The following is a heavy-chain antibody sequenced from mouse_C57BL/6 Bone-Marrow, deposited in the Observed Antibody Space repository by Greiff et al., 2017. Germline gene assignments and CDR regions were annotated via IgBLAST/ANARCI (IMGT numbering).Heavy chain of an antibody. Sequence: QVQLKQSGAELVKPGASVKLSCKASGYTFTSYWITWVKQRPGQGLAWIGDIYPGSGSTNYNEKFKSKATLTVDTSSSTAYMQLSSLTSEDSAVYYCAREGYDYDEAYWGQGTLVTVSA. CDR3: AREGYDYDEAY. D-gene: IGHD2-4*01. J-gene: IGHJ3*01. CDR2: IYPGSGST. V-gene: IGHV1-55*01. CDR1: GYTFTSYW.